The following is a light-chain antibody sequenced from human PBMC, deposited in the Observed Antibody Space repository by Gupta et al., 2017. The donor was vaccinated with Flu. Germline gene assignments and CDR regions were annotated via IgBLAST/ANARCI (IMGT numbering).Light chain of an antibody. CDR3: QQYGTSPYT. CDR1: QSVSSSY. V-gene: IGKV3-20*01. Sequence: GNLSLSPGERATLSCRASQSVSSSYLAWYQQKPGQAPRLLIYAASSRATGIPDRFSGSGSGTDFTLTISRLEPEDFAVYYCQQYGTSPYTFGQGTKLEIK. CDR2: AAS. J-gene: IGKJ2*01.